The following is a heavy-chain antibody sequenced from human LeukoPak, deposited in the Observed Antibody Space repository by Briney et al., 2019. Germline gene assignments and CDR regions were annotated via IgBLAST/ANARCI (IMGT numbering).Heavy chain of an antibody. V-gene: IGHV3-30-3*01. CDR3: VKEGVQQLVLSYYYYYMDV. Sequence: PGGSLRLSCAASGFTFSSYAMHWVRQAPGKGLEWVAVISYDGSNKYYADSVKGRFTISRDNSKNTLYLQMNSLRAEDTAVYYCVKEGVQQLVLSYYYYYMDVWGKGTTVTVSS. CDR1: GFTFSSYA. J-gene: IGHJ6*03. CDR2: ISYDGSNK. D-gene: IGHD6-13*01.